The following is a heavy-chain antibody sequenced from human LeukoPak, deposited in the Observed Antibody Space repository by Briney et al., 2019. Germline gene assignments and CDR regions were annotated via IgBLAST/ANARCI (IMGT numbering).Heavy chain of an antibody. CDR3: ARGHRDYGLYLY. D-gene: IGHD4-17*01. J-gene: IGHJ4*02. CDR1: GFTFSSYW. V-gene: IGHV3-74*01. CDR2: INSDGSST. Sequence: GGSLRLSCAASGFTFSSYWMHWVRQAPGKGLVWVSRINSDGSSTTYADSVKGRFTISRDNAKNTLYLQMNSLRAEDTAVYYCARGHRDYGLYLYWGQGTLVTVSS.